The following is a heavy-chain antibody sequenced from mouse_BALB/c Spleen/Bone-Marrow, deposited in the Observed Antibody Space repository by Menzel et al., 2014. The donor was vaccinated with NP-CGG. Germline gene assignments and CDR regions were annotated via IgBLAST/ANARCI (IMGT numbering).Heavy chain of an antibody. J-gene: IGHJ3*01. V-gene: IGHV4-1*02. D-gene: IGHD1-2*01. CDR1: GFDFSRFR. Sequence: EVKLMESGGGLVQPGGSLKLSCAASGFDFSRFRMSWVRQAPGKGLEWIGEINPDSSTINYTPSLKDKFIICRVNAENPLYMRKSKVITKDTDLYDSTSHHYYGYSAYWGKETLVTVSP. CDR3: TSHHYYGYSAY. CDR2: INPDSSTI.